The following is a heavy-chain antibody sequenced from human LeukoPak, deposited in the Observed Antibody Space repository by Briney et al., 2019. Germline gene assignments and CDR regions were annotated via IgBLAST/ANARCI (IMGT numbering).Heavy chain of an antibody. Sequence: SETLSLTCTVSGGSISTFFWTWIRQSAGKGLEWVGRIYTGTTYYNPSLESRATISVDTSNNRFSLKLTSLTAADTAVYYCARGTEMTSFTGYYSFDYWGRGSLVTVSS. CDR2: IYTGTT. CDR3: ARGTEMTSFTGYYSFDY. D-gene: IGHD3-9*01. J-gene: IGHJ4*02. V-gene: IGHV4-4*07. CDR1: GGSISTFF.